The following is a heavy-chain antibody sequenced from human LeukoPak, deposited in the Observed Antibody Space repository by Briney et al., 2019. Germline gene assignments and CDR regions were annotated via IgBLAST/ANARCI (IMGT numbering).Heavy chain of an antibody. CDR2: ISSSSNYI. D-gene: IGHD3-16*01. CDR3: ARSGGGMDDY. CDR1: GFTFSSFG. V-gene: IGHV3-21*01. J-gene: IGHJ4*02. Sequence: PGRSLRLSCTASGFTFSSFGMHWVRQAPGKGLEWVSSISSSSNYIYYADSVKGRFTISRDNAKNSLYLQMNSLRAEDTAVYYCARSGGGMDDYWGQGTLVTVSS.